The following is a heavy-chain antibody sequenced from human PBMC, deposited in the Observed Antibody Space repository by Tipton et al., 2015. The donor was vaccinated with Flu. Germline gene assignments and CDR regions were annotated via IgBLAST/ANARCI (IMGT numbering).Heavy chain of an antibody. J-gene: IGHJ6*02. CDR3: ARGLGY. CDR1: GGSVSSGNYH. Sequence: TLSLTCTVSGGSVSSGNYHWTWIRQPAGKGLEWIGRIYSSGNTNYHPSLKSRVTISLDTSKNQFSLKLNSVTAEDTAVYYCARGLGYWGQGTTVTVSS. D-gene: IGHD5-12*01. CDR2: IYSSGNT. V-gene: IGHV4-61*02.